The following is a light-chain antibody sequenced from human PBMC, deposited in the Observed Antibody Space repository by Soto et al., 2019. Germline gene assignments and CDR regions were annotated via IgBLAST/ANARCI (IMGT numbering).Light chain of an antibody. J-gene: IGKJ1*01. CDR1: QSVSSY. CDR3: HQRSDWWT. Sequence: EIVLTQSPATLSLSPGERATLSCRASQSVSSYLAWYQQKPGQAPRLLIYDASNRATGIPARFSGSWSGTDVTLTISSLEPEDLAVSYCHQRSDWWTFGQGTKVDI. V-gene: IGKV3-11*01. CDR2: DAS.